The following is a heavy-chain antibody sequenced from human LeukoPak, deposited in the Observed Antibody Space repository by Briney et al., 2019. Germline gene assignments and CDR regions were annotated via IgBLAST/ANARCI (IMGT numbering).Heavy chain of an antibody. V-gene: IGHV4-34*01. J-gene: IGHJ5*02. CDR2: INHSGST. Sequence: PSETLSLTCAVYGGSFSGYYWSWIRQPPGKGLEWIGEINHSGSTNYNPSLKSRLSISIDTPKNQFSLELNSVTAADTAVYYCARVVAAAGNNWFDPWGQGTLVTVSS. CDR3: ARVVAAAGNNWFDP. D-gene: IGHD6-13*01. CDR1: GGSFSGYY.